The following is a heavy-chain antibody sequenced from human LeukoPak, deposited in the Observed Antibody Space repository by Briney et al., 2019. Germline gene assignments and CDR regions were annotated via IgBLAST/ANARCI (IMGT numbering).Heavy chain of an antibody. CDR1: GFTFDDYA. CDR2: ISWNSGSI. V-gene: IGHV3-9*01. D-gene: IGHD1-26*01. J-gene: IGHJ6*03. CDR3: AKDSGRSHYYMDV. Sequence: PGGSLRLSCAASGFTFDDYAMHWVRQAPGKGLEWVSGISWNSGSIGYADSVKGRFTISRDNAKNSLYLQMNSLRAEDTALYYCAKDSGRSHYYMDVWGKGTTVTVSS.